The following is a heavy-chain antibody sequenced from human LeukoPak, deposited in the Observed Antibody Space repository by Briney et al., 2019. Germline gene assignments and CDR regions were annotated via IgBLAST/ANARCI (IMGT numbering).Heavy chain of an antibody. CDR2: IKQDGSEK. J-gene: IGHJ6*03. Sequence: GGSLRLSCAASGFTFSSYWMSWVRQAPGKGLEWVANIKQDGSEKYYVDSVKGRFTISRDNAKNSLYLQMNSLRAEDTAVYYCARVGSYYYYYYMDVWGKGTTVTVSS. D-gene: IGHD1-26*01. V-gene: IGHV3-7*01. CDR3: ARVGSYYYYYYMDV. CDR1: GFTFSSYW.